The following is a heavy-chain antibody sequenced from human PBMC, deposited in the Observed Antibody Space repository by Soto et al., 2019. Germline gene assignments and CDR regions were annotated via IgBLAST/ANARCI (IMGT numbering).Heavy chain of an antibody. D-gene: IGHD2-15*01. CDR3: ESDHCSGGSCYSNFDY. J-gene: IGHJ4*02. Sequence: SLRLSCVASGFTFSSYAMHGVRQAPGMGLEWGAVISYDGSNKYYADSVKGRFTISRDNSKNTLYLQMNSLRAEDTAVYYCESDHCSGGSCYSNFDYWGQGTLVTVSS. CDR2: ISYDGSNK. V-gene: IGHV3-30-3*01. CDR1: GFTFSSYA.